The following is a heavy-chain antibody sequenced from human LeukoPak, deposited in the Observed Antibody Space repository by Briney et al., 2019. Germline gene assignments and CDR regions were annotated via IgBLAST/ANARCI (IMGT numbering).Heavy chain of an antibody. V-gene: IGHV4-39*07. J-gene: IGHJ5*02. CDR3: ARDSFMVRGGRGFDP. CDR2: IYYSGST. CDR1: GGSISSSDYY. D-gene: IGHD3-10*01. Sequence: SETLSLTRTVSGGSISSSDYYWGWIRQPPGKGLEWIGSIYYSGSTYYNPSLKSRVSISVDTSKNQFSLKLSSVTAADTAVYYCARDSFMVRGGRGFDPWGQGTLVTVSS.